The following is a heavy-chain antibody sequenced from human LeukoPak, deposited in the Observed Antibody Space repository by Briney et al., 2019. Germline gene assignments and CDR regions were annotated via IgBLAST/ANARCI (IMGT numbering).Heavy chain of an antibody. D-gene: IGHD3-9*01. CDR2: ISAYNGNR. CDR3: GRILTGYYSKYYFDY. CDR1: GYMISSYG. J-gene: IGHJ4*02. V-gene: IGHV1-18*01. Sequence: GASVKVSCKASGYMISSYGISWVRQAPGQGLEWMGWISAYNGNRNYAQKFQGRVTMTTDISTSTAHMELRSLRSDDTAVYYCGRILTGYYSKYYFDYWGQGTLVTVSS.